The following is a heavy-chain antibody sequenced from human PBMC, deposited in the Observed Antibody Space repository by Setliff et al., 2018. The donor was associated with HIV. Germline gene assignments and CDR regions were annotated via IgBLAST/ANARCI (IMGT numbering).Heavy chain of an antibody. Sequence: SETLSLTCAVYGESFNTYFWSWIRQPPGKGLEWIGQINHSGSTNYNPSLRSRVTISIGTSKNQFSLKLSSLTTADTAVYYCATGLIMAPYYWGQGSLVTVS. CDR2: INHSGST. V-gene: IGHV4-34*01. CDR1: GESFNTYF. J-gene: IGHJ4*02. CDR3: ATGLIMAPYY. D-gene: IGHD2-8*01.